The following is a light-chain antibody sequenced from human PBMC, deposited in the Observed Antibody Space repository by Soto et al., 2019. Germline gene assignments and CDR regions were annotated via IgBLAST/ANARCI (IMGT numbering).Light chain of an antibody. CDR1: ESISSK. CDR2: GAF. J-gene: IGKJ5*01. CDR3: QQYNTWSSIT. Sequence: EIVMTQSPATLSVSPGERVTLSYRASESISSKLAWYQQKPGQAPSLLMYGAFTRATGIPARFSGSGSGTEFTLTISSLQSEDFAVYYCQQYNTWSSITFGQGTRLEIK. V-gene: IGKV3-15*01.